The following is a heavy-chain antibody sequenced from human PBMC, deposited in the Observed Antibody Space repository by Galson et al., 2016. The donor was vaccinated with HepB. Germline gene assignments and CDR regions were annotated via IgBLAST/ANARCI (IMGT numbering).Heavy chain of an antibody. D-gene: IGHD3-22*01. CDR1: GYSFSTYA. CDR3: ARGVKSYHYGSSGNPDAFDI. CDR2: ISGYTGKT. Sequence: SVKVSCKASGYSFSTYAIGWVRQAPGLGLEWMGWISGYTGKTNFAQKLQGRVTLTTDTSTSTAYMELRSLRSDDTAVYYCARGVKSYHYGSSGNPDAFDIWGQGTMVTVSS. J-gene: IGHJ3*02. V-gene: IGHV1-18*01.